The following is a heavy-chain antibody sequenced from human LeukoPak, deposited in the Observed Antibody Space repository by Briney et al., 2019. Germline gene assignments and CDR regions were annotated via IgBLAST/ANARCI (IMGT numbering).Heavy chain of an antibody. CDR2: IYTSGST. D-gene: IGHD5-24*01. Sequence: PSETLSLTCTVSGGSISSYYWSWIRQPAGKGLEWIGRIYTSGSTNYNPSLKSRVTISVDTSKNQFSLKLSSVTAADTAVYYCATSRDGYNFDAFDIWGQGTMVTVSS. CDR3: ATSRDGYNFDAFDI. V-gene: IGHV4-4*07. J-gene: IGHJ3*02. CDR1: GGSISSYY.